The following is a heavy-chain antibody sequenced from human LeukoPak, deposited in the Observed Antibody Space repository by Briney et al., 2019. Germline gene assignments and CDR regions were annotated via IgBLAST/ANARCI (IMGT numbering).Heavy chain of an antibody. CDR3: ARETTSIAARPDY. CDR2: ISSSSSYI. D-gene: IGHD6-6*01. Sequence: GGSLRLSCAASGFIFSSYSMNWVRQAPGKGLEWVSSISSSSSYIYYADSVKGRFTISRDNAKNSLYLQMNSLRAEDTAVYYCARETTSIAARPDYWGQGTLVTVSS. J-gene: IGHJ4*02. V-gene: IGHV3-21*01. CDR1: GFIFSSYS.